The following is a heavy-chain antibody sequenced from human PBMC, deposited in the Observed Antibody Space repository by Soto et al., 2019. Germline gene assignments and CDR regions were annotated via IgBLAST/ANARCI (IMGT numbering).Heavy chain of an antibody. V-gene: IGHV4-34*01. Sequence: SLTCPGYGGSFSGYDWSGIRQPPGKGLEWIGEINHSGSTNYNPSLKSRVTISVDTSKNQFSLELSSVTAADTAVYYCARGKVGGPTLSYWNWNHYSYGMDVPGQAITVTV. D-gene: IGHD1-1*01. J-gene: IGHJ6*02. CDR3: ARGKVGGPTLSYWNWNHYSYGMDV. CDR2: INHSGST. CDR1: GGSFSGYD.